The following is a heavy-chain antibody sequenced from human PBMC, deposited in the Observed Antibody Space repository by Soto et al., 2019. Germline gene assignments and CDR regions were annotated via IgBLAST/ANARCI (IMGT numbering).Heavy chain of an antibody. D-gene: IGHD6-19*01. Sequence: QVQLQESGPGLVKPSQTLSLTCTVSGGSISSGGXXWSWLRQHPGKGLEWIGYIFDSGTTYYNPSLKSRVTISVDPSKSQFSLRLTSVTATDTAVYYCASQASGWYPDYWGQGTLVTVSS. V-gene: IGHV4-31*03. CDR1: GGSISSGGXX. J-gene: IGHJ4*02. CDR3: ASQASGWYPDY. CDR2: IFDSGTT.